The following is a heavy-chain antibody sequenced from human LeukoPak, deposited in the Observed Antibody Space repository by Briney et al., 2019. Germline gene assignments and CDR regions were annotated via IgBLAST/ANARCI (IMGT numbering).Heavy chain of an antibody. CDR2: IYHSGST. CDR3: ARVPTVTFFDY. Sequence: SGTLSLTCVVSGDSIRNDYWWNWVRQPPGKGLEWIGEIYHSGSTNYNPSLKSRVSISVDKSKNQFSLKLTSVTAADTAVYYCARVPTVTFFDYWGQGTLVTVSS. D-gene: IGHD4-17*01. CDR1: GDSIRNDYW. J-gene: IGHJ4*02. V-gene: IGHV4-4*02.